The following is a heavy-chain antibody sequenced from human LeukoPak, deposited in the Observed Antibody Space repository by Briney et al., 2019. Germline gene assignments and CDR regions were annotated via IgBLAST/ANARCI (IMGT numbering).Heavy chain of an antibody. J-gene: IGHJ3*02. V-gene: IGHV4-59*11. CDR3: ARDLVTVTKGFDI. Sequence: SETLSLTCAVSGDSFSSHYWTWIRQSPGTGLEWIGYISHIGRTNYNPSLKSRVTISIDTSKNQFSLKMRSVTAADTAVYYCARDLVTVTKGFDIWGQGTMVSVSS. CDR2: ISHIGRT. CDR1: GDSFSSHY. D-gene: IGHD4-17*01.